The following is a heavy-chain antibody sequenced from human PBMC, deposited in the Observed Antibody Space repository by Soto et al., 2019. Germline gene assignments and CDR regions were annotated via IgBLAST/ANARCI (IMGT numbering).Heavy chain of an antibody. CDR2: ISYDGSNK. Sequence: QVQLVESGGGVVQPGRSLRLSCAASGFTFSSYGMHWVRQAPGKGLEWVAVISYDGSNKYYADSVKGRFTISRDNSKNTLYLQMNSLRAEDTAVDYCAKGFTPGIAVAGTWVQGTLVTVSS. V-gene: IGHV3-30*18. J-gene: IGHJ4*02. D-gene: IGHD6-19*01. CDR1: GFTFSSYG. CDR3: AKGFTPGIAVAGT.